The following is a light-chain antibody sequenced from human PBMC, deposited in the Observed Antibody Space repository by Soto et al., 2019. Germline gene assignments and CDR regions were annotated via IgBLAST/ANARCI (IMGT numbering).Light chain of an antibody. J-gene: IGLJ1*01. CDR3: QSYDSSLSGSRV. CDR1: SSNIGAGYD. Sequence: VLTQPPSVSGAPGQRVTISCTGSSSNIGAGYDVHWYQQLPGTAPKLLIYGNSNRPSGVPDRFSGSKSGTSASLAITGLQAEDEADYYCQSYDSSLSGSRVFGTGTKVTV. CDR2: GNS. V-gene: IGLV1-40*01.